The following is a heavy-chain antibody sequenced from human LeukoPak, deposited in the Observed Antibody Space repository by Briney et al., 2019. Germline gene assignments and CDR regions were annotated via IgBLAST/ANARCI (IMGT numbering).Heavy chain of an antibody. CDR1: GFTFSSYG. Sequence: GGSLRLSCAASGFTFSSYGMHWVRQAPGKGLEWVAFIRYDGSNKYYADSVKGRFTISRDNAKNSLYLQMNSLRAEDTAVYYCARDYDSSSWYDSWGHGTLVTVSS. CDR3: ARDYDSSSWYDS. D-gene: IGHD6-13*01. CDR2: IRYDGSNK. J-gene: IGHJ5*01. V-gene: IGHV3-30*02.